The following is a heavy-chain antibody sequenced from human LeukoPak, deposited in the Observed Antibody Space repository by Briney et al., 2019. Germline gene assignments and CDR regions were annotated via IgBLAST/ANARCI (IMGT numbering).Heavy chain of an antibody. CDR3: ATAIFGVVTKPYYFDY. J-gene: IGHJ4*02. CDR2: FDPEDGET. CDR1: GYTLTELS. Sequence: ASVKVSXKVSGYTLTELSMHWVRQAPGKGLEWMGGFDPEDGETIYAQKFQGRVTMTEDTSTDTAYMELSSLRSEDTAVYYCATAIFGVVTKPYYFDYWGQGTLVTVSS. V-gene: IGHV1-24*01. D-gene: IGHD3-3*01.